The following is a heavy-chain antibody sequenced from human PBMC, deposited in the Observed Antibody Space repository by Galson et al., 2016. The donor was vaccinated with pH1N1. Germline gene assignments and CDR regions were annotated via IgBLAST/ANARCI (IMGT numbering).Heavy chain of an antibody. CDR3: ARSAAAGGNAFDM. V-gene: IGHV1-69*02. CDR1: GGTFSSYT. CDR2: ILPILGIA. D-gene: IGHD6-25*01. J-gene: IGHJ3*02. Sequence: SVKVSCKASGGTFSSYTINWVRQAPGQGLEWMGRILPILGIANYAQKFQGRVTITADKSTSTAYMEVISLRSDDTAVYYCARSAAAGGNAFDMLGQGTKVTVSS.